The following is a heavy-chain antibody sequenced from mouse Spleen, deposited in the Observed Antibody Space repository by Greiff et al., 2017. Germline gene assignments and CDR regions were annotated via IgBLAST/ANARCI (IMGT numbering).Heavy chain of an antibody. CDR1: GYTFTSYW. Sequence: VQLQQSGAELVKPGASVKLSCKASGYTFTSYWMHWVKQRPGQGLEWIGMIHPNSGSTNYNEKFKSKATLTVDKSSSTAYMQLSSLTSEDSAVYYCARSLTAYYSNYDAMDYWGQGTSVTVSS. D-gene: IGHD2-5*01. CDR2: IHPNSGST. CDR3: ARSLTAYYSNYDAMDY. V-gene: IGHV1-64*01. J-gene: IGHJ4*01.